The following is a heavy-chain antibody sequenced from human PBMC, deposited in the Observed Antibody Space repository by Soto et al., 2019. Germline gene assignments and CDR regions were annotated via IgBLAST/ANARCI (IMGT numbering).Heavy chain of an antibody. D-gene: IGHD3-10*01. Sequence: GGSLRLSCAASVFTFISYSMNWVRQAPGKGLEWVSSISSSSSYIYYADSVKGRFTISRDNAKNSLYLQMNSLRAEDTAVYYCARVGYYGSGSYYITWFDYWGQGTLVTVSS. CDR3: ARVGYYGSGSYYITWFDY. V-gene: IGHV3-21*01. J-gene: IGHJ4*02. CDR1: VFTFISYS. CDR2: ISSSSSYI.